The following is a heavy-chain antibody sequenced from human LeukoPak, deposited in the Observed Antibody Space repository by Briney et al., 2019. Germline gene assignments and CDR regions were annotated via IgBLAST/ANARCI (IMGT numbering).Heavy chain of an antibody. V-gene: IGHV4-59*12. D-gene: IGHD6-13*01. J-gene: IGHJ4*02. CDR2: IYYSGST. CDR3: ARGVAAAFDY. CDR1: GGSISSYY. Sequence: PSETLSLTCTVSGGSISSYYWSWIRQPPGKGLEWIGSIYYSGSTYYNPSLKSRVTISVDTSKNQFSLKLSSVTAADTAVYYCARGVAAAFDYWGQGTLVTVSS.